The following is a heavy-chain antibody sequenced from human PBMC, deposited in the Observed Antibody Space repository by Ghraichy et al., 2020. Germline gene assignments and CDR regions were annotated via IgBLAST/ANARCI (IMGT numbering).Heavy chain of an antibody. CDR1: GGSFSGCY. V-gene: IGHV4-34*01. D-gene: IGHD3-3*01. J-gene: IGHJ5*02. CDR2: INHSGST. CDR3: ASTHSHYDFWSGYWSHSWFDP. Sequence: SETLSLTCAVYGGSFSGCYWSWSRQRPGKGLEWIGEINHSGSTNYNLSLKSRVTISVDTSKNQFSLKLSSVTAADTAVYYCASTHSHYDFWSGYWSHSWFDPWGQGTLVTVSS.